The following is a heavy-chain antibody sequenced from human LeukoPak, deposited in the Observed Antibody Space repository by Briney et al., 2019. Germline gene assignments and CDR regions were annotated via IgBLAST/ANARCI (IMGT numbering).Heavy chain of an antibody. V-gene: IGHV1-46*01. Sequence: ASVKVSCKASGYTFTSYYMHWVRQAPGQGLEWMGIINPSGGSTSYAQKFQGRVTMTRDTSTSTVYMELSSLRSEDTAVYYCARGSGIAAADWYYYGMDVWGQGTTVTVSS. D-gene: IGHD6-25*01. CDR2: INPSGGST. CDR1: GYTFTSYY. J-gene: IGHJ6*02. CDR3: ARGSGIAAADWYYYGMDV.